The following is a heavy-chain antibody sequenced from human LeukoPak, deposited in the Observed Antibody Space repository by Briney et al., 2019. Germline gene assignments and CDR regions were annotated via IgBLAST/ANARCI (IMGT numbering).Heavy chain of an antibody. CDR1: GFTFSRYG. CDR2: IWYDGSNK. J-gene: IGHJ4*02. Sequence: GGALRLSWAAAGFTFSRYGMPRGRQAPGKGLEWVAVIWYDGSNKYYADSVKGRFTISRDNSKNTLYLQMNSLRAEDTAVYYCARGGTNDYWGQGTLVTVSS. V-gene: IGHV3-33*01. D-gene: IGHD2-8*01. CDR3: ARGGTNDY.